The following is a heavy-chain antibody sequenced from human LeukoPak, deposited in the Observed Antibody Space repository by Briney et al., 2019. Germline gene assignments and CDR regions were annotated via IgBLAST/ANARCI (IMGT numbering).Heavy chain of an antibody. Sequence: AGGSLRLSCAASGFTLSDSAVHWVRQASGKGLEWVGRIRSKAGNDATAYAASVTGRFTISRDDSKNTAYLQMNSLKTEDTAVYYCTRLPPYIAFDIWGQGTTVTVSS. CDR1: GFTLSDSA. CDR3: TRLPPYIAFDI. CDR2: IRSKAGNDAT. V-gene: IGHV3-73*01. D-gene: IGHD2-21*01. J-gene: IGHJ3*02.